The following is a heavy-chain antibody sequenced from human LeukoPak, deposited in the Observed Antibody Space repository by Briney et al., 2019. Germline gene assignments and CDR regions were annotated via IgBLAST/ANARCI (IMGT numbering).Heavy chain of an antibody. CDR2: ISSSSYI. Sequence: GGSLRLSCAASGFTFSSYSMNWVRQAPGKGPEWVSSISSSSYIFYSDSVKGRFTISRDNAKNSLHLQMDSLRAEDTAVYYCARGGGRGDYNERYYFDYWGQGTLVTVSS. J-gene: IGHJ4*02. CDR1: GFTFSSYS. CDR3: ARGGGRGDYNERYYFDY. V-gene: IGHV3-21*01. D-gene: IGHD3-22*01.